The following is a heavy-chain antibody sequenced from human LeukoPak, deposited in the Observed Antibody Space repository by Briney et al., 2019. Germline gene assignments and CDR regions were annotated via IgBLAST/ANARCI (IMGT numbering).Heavy chain of an antibody. V-gene: IGHV4-34*01. CDR3: ARGVRVNGTSFDY. J-gene: IGHJ4*02. CDR1: GGSFSGYY. CDR2: IIHSGST. D-gene: IGHD2/OR15-2a*01. Sequence: PSETLSLTCAVYGGSFSGYYWSWIRQPPGKGLEWIGEIIHSGSTNYNTSLKSRVTISVDTSTNQISLKLNSVTAEDTAGFYCARGVRVNGTSFDYCGQGTLDTVSS.